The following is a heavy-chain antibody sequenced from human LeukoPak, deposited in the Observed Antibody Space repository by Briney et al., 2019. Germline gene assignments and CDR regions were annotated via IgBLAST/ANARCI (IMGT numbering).Heavy chain of an antibody. CDR3: ARVSNWFDP. CDR1: GYSISSGYY. CDR2: IYHSGST. Sequence: SETLSLTCTVSGYSISSGYYWGWIRQPPGKGLEWIGSIYHSGSTYYNPSLKSRVTISVDTSKNRFSLKLSSVTAADTAVYYCARVSNWFDPWGQGTLVTVSS. V-gene: IGHV4-38-2*02. D-gene: IGHD3-16*02. J-gene: IGHJ5*02.